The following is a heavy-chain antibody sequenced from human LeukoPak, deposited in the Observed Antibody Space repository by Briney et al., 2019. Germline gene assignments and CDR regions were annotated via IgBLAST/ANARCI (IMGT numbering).Heavy chain of an antibody. CDR1: GYTFSGYD. J-gene: IGHJ4*02. CDR3: ARQYEPNGEY. V-gene: IGHV1-2*06. CDR2: INANSGGT. Sequence: ASVKVSCEASGYTFSGYDIHWVRQAPGKGLEWMSPINANSGGTNYANNLKGRVTITRDTSNSTPSMELSSLRSEDTAVYYCARQYEPNGEYWGEGTLVTVS. D-gene: IGHD2-8*01.